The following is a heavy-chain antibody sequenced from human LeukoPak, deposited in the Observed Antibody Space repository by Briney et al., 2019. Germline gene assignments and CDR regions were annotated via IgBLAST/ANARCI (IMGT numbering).Heavy chain of an antibody. CDR1: GFTFSDYY. CDR2: ISSSSSYI. V-gene: IGHV3-21*01. J-gene: IGHJ3*02. CDR3: ARDGRGSYGSGAFDI. D-gene: IGHD3-10*01. Sequence: AGGSLRLSCATSGFTFSDYYMNWIRQAPGKGLEWVSSISSSSSYIYYADSVKGRFTISRDNAKNSLYLQMNSLRAEDTAVYYCARDGRGSYGSGAFDIWGQGTMVTVSS.